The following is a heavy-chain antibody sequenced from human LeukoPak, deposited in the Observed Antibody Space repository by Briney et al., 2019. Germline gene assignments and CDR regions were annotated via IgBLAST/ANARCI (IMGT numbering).Heavy chain of an antibody. CDR3: ARAKAVRITIFGVVKYYFDY. D-gene: IGHD3-3*01. CDR2: IYTSGST. Sequence: SETLSLTCTVSGGSISSGSYYWSWIRQPAGKGLEWIGRIYTSGSTNYNPSLKSRVTISVDTSKNQFSLKLSSVTAADTAVYYCARAKAVRITIFGVVKYYFDYWGQGTLVTVSS. J-gene: IGHJ4*02. CDR1: GGSISSGSYY. V-gene: IGHV4-61*02.